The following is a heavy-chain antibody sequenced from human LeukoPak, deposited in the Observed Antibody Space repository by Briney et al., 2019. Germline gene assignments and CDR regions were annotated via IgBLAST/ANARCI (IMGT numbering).Heavy chain of an antibody. D-gene: IGHD2-21*02. Sequence: PGGSLRLSCAASGFTVSSNYMSWVRQAPGKGLEWVSVIYSGGSTYYADSVKGRFTISRDNAKNALYLQMNSLRVEDTAVYYCARDESRGYLVTAPDYWGQGTLVTVSS. CDR1: GFTVSSNY. V-gene: IGHV3-53*01. CDR3: ARDESRGYLVTAPDY. CDR2: IYSGGST. J-gene: IGHJ4*02.